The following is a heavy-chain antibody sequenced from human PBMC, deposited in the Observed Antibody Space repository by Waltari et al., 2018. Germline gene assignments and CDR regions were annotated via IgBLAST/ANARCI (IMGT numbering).Heavy chain of an antibody. J-gene: IGHJ4*02. CDR1: GGTFSSYA. D-gene: IGHD3-10*01. CDR2: IIPIFGTA. Sequence: QVQLVQSGAEVKKPGSSVKVSCKASGGTFSSYAISWVRQAPGQGLEWMGRIIPIFGTANYAQKFQGRVTITADKSTSTAYMELSSLRSEDTAVYYCARDRLFLRPFDYGSGSHSGYWGQGTLVTVSS. V-gene: IGHV1-69*08. CDR3: ARDRLFLRPFDYGSGSHSGY.